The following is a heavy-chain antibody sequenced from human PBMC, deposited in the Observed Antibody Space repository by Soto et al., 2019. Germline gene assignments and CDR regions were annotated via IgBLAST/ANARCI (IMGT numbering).Heavy chain of an antibody. CDR2: IYYSGST. J-gene: IGHJ3*02. D-gene: IGHD3-10*01. V-gene: IGHV4-59*01. CDR3: ARDDNHYYYGSGSYRGYDI. CDR1: GGSISSYY. Sequence: QVQLQEPGPGLVKPSETLSLTCTVSGGSISSYYWSWIRQPPGKGLEWIGYIYYSGSTNYNPSLKSRVTISVDTSKNQFSLKLSFVTAADTAVYYCARDDNHYYYGSGSYRGYDIWGQGTMVTVSS.